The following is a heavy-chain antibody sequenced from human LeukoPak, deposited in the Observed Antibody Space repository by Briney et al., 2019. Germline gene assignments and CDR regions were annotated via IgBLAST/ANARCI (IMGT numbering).Heavy chain of an antibody. J-gene: IGHJ4*02. CDR2: IIPIFGTT. Sequence: GASEKVSCKASGGIFSSYTMTWVRQAPGQGLEWMGEIIPIFGTTANYAQKFQGRVTITADESTSTAYMELSSLRSEDTAVYYCATQDVWGQGTLVTVSS. D-gene: IGHD2-15*01. CDR1: GGIFSSYT. CDR3: ATQDV. V-gene: IGHV1-69*13.